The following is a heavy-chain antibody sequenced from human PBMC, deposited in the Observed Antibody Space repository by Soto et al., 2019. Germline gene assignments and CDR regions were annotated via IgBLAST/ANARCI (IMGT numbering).Heavy chain of an antibody. Sequence: QVQLVESGGGVVQPGRSLRLSCAASGFTFSSYAMHWVRQAPGKGLEWVAVISYDGSNKYYADSVKGRFTISRDNSKNTLYLQMNSLRAEDTAVYYCARDWMIVVPKGMDVWGQGTTVTVSS. V-gene: IGHV3-30-3*01. CDR1: GFTFSSYA. D-gene: IGHD3-22*01. CDR3: ARDWMIVVPKGMDV. J-gene: IGHJ6*02. CDR2: ISYDGSNK.